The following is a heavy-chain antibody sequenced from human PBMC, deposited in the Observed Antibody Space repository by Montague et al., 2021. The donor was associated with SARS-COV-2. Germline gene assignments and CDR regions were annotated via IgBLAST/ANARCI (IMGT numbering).Heavy chain of an antibody. J-gene: IGHJ6*02. V-gene: IGHV2-70*01. CDR2: IDWDDDK. Sequence: PALVKPTQTLTLTCTFSGFSLSTSGMCVSWIRQPPGKALEWLALIDWDDDKYYSTSLKTRLTISKDTSKNQVVLTMTNMDPVDTATYYCARIRYDILTGYYYGMDVWGQGTTGTVSS. D-gene: IGHD3-9*01. CDR1: GFSLSTSGMC. CDR3: ARIRYDILTGYYYGMDV.